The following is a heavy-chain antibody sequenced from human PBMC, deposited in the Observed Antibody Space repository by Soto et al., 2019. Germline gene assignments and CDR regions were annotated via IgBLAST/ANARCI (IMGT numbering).Heavy chain of an antibody. V-gene: IGHV4-39*01. CDR3: ARHQGYCSGGSCFDAFDI. J-gene: IGHJ3*02. D-gene: IGHD2-15*01. CDR1: GGSISSSSYY. Sequence: QLQLQESGPGLVKPSETLSLTCTVSGGSISSSSYYWGWIRQPPGKGLEWIGSIYYSGSTYYNPSLKSRVTISVDTSKNQFSLKLSSVTAADTAVNYCARHQGYCSGGSCFDAFDIWGQGTMVTVSS. CDR2: IYYSGST.